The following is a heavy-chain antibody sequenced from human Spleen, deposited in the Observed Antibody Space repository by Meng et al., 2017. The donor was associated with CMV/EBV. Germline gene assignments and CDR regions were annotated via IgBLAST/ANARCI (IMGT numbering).Heavy chain of an antibody. V-gene: IGHV6-1*01. J-gene: IGHJ4*02. CDR1: GESVSSNSAA. D-gene: IGHD7-27*01. CDR2: TYYRSKWYN. CDR3: ARDHLGFDY. Sequence: QVQLQPVGPGLGNPPTTLSTTCAIPGESVSSNSAAWNWFRQSPSRGLEWLGRTYYRSKWYNDYAVSVKSRITINPDTSKNQFSLQLNSVTPEDTAVYYCARDHLGFDYWGQGTLVTVSS.